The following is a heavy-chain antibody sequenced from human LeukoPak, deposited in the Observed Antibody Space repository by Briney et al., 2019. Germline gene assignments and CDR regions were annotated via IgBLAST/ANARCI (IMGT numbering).Heavy chain of an antibody. V-gene: IGHV3-9*01. Sequence: SLRLSCAAAGFTFYDYAMHWVRPAPGKGLEWGSGIIWNSGRIGYTDSVKGRFTISRDNTKTSLYLQINSLRAEDTALYYCAKDIGPQVIVVEGGAFDYWGQGTLVTVSS. J-gene: IGHJ4*02. CDR3: AKDIGPQVIVVEGGAFDY. CDR1: GFTFYDYA. CDR2: IIWNSGRI. D-gene: IGHD3-22*01.